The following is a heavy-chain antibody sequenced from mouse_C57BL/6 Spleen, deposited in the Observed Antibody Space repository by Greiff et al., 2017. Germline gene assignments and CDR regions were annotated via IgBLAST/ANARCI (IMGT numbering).Heavy chain of an antibody. V-gene: IGHV1-82*01. CDR2: IYPGDGDT. D-gene: IGHD1-1*01. Sequence: QVQLQQSGPELVKPGASVKISCKASGYAFSSSWMNWVKQRPGQGLEWIGRIYPGDGDTNYNGKFKGKATLTADKSSSTAYMQLSSLTSEDSAVYFCARGPTTVVATRYFDGWGTGTTVTVSS. CDR3: ARGPTTVVATRYFDG. J-gene: IGHJ1*03. CDR1: GYAFSSSW.